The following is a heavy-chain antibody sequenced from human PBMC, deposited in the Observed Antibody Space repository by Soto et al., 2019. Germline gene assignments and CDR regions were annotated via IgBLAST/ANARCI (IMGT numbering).Heavy chain of an antibody. V-gene: IGHV2-5*02. CDR1: GLSLSTTGVG. J-gene: IGHJ6*02. CDR2: IYWGDDK. D-gene: IGHD2-21*02. CDR3: VQSRCGGDCLQSYSSHSYYGLDV. Sequence: QITLKESGPTLVKPTQTLTLTCTFSGLSLSTTGVGVGWIRQPPGKALEWLALIYWGDDKRYSPSLKSRLTINKDTSKNQVVLTMTNMDPVDTATYYCVQSRCGGDCLQSYSSHSYYGLDVWGQGTTVTVSS.